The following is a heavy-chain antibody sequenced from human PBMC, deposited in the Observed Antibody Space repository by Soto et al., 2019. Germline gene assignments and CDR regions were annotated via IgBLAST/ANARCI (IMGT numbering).Heavy chain of an antibody. Sequence: EVQLVESGGGLVQPGGSLGLSCAVSGFSIGDHKMDWVRQPPVKGLEWIARSRDKGSSYTTEYAASVKGRFTISRDDSKNSLFLQMNSLDTEDTAVYYCARADNSGYSSFWGQGTLVTVSS. J-gene: IGHJ4*02. CDR3: ARADNSGYSSF. D-gene: IGHD3-22*01. CDR1: GFSIGDHK. CDR2: SRDKGSSYTT. V-gene: IGHV3-72*01.